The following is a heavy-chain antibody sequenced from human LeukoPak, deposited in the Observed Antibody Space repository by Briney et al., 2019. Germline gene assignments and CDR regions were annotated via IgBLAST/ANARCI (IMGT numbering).Heavy chain of an antibody. J-gene: IGHJ4*02. Sequence: SETLSLTCTVSGGSIRSYYWSWIRQPPGKGLEWIGYIYYSGSTNYNPSLKSRVTISVDTSKNQFSLKLSSVTAADTAVYYCARGGSGWPAHDYWGQGTLVTVSS. CDR3: ARGGSGWPAHDY. CDR2: IYYSGST. D-gene: IGHD6-19*01. V-gene: IGHV4-59*01. CDR1: GGSIRSYY.